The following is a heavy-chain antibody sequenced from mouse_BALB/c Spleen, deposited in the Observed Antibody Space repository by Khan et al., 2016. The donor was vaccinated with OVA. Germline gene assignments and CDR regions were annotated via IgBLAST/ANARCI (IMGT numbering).Heavy chain of an antibody. CDR1: EFSLTSYG. D-gene: IGHD1-3*01. V-gene: IGHV2-9*02. CDR2: IWAGGST. CDR3: ARLEDI. J-gene: IGHJ2*01. Sequence: VKLQQAGPGLVAPSQSLSITCTVSEFSLTSYGVHWVRLPPGKGLEWLGVIWAGGSTNYNSALMSRLSISKDNSKSQVLLKMNSLQTDDTAMYYCARLEDIWGQGTTLTVSS.